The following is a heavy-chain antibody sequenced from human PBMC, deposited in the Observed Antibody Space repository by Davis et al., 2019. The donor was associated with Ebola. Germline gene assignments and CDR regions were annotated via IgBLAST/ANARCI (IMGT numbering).Heavy chain of an antibody. V-gene: IGHV3-43*02. CDR3: ASHSSHYYNYGMDV. Sequence: GESLKISCAASGFTFDDYALHWLRQAPGKGMEWVSLISGDGGSTYYADSVKGRFTISRDNAKNSLYLQMNSLRAEDTALYYCASHSSHYYNYGMDVWGQGTTVTVSS. J-gene: IGHJ6*02. CDR1: GFTFDDYA. D-gene: IGHD3-22*01. CDR2: ISGDGGST.